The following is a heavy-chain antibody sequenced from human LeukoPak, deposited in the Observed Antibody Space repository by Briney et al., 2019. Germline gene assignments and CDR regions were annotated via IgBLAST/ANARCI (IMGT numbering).Heavy chain of an antibody. J-gene: IGHJ5*02. CDR1: GYTFTSYG. CDR2: ISAYNGYT. D-gene: IGHD3-10*01. V-gene: IGHV1-18*01. CDR3: ARGSNYYGSGNYYALDP. Sequence: ASVKVSCKASGYTFTSYGISWVRQAPGQGLEWMGWISAYNGYTNYAQNLQGRVTMTTDTSTSTAYMELRSLRSDDTAVYYCARGSNYYGSGNYYALDPWGQGTLVTVSS.